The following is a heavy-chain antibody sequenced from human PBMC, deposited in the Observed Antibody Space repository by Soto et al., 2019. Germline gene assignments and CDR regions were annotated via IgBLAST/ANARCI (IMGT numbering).Heavy chain of an antibody. CDR1: GFTFSSYA. CDR2: ISGSGGST. D-gene: IGHD6-19*01. Sequence: EVQLLESGGGLVQPGGSLRLSCAASGFTFSSYAMSWFRQAPGQGLAWASAISGSGGSTYYADAVKGRFTISRDNSKIALYLQMNSLRAEDTAVYYCARSSSGWYFDSWGQGALVTVSS. V-gene: IGHV3-23*01. J-gene: IGHJ4*02. CDR3: ARSSSGWYFDS.